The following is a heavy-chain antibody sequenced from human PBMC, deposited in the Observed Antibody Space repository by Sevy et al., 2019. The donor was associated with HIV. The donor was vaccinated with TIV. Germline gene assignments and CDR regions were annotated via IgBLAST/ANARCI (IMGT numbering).Heavy chain of an antibody. V-gene: IGHV4-59*01. Sequence: SETLSLTCIVSGDSMNNYHWAWIRQPPGKGLEWIGHSSAGATYNPSLKSRVTISVDTSTKQFSLEVYSVTAADTAVYYCARDTMGSLDYWGQGILVTVSS. CDR2: SSAGA. J-gene: IGHJ4*02. D-gene: IGHD1-26*01. CDR1: GDSMNNYH. CDR3: ARDTMGSLDY.